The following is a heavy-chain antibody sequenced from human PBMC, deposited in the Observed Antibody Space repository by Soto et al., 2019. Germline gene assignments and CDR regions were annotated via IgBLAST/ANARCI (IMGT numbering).Heavy chain of an antibody. CDR2: INAGNGNT. CDR3: AREIPNYDVWSGPSTYNWFDP. V-gene: IGHV1-3*01. J-gene: IGHJ5*02. D-gene: IGHD3-3*01. CDR1: GYTFTSYA. Sequence: AAVKVSCKACGYTFTSYAMHWVRQAPGQRLEWMGWINAGNGNTKYSQKFQGRVTITRDTSASTAYMELSSLRSEDTAVYYCAREIPNYDVWSGPSTYNWFDPWGKGTLVTVSS.